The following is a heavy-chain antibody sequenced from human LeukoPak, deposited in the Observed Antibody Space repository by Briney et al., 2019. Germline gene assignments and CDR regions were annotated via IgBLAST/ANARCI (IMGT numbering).Heavy chain of an antibody. V-gene: IGHV4-31*03. CDR1: GGSISSGGYY. CDR3: ARGRQLAEDY. J-gene: IGHJ4*02. Sequence: SQTLSLTCTVSGGSISSGGYYWSWIRQHPGKGLEWIGYIYYSWSIYYNPSLKSRATISVDTSKNQFSLKLSSVTAADTAVYYCARGRQLAEDYWGQGTLVTVSS. D-gene: IGHD6-13*01. CDR2: IYYSWSI.